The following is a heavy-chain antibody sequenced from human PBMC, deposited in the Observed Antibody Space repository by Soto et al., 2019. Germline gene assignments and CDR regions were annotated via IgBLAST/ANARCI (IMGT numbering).Heavy chain of an antibody. CDR2: INAGKGNT. CDR1: GYTFTNYA. Sequence: ASVKVSCKASGYTFTNYAIHWVRQAPGQRLEWMGWINAGKGNTKYSQNFQGRVTITRNISASTAYMELSSLRSEDTAVYYCARDSDYIWGSYRYLEYFQYWGQGTLVTVSS. V-gene: IGHV1-3*01. CDR3: ARDSDYIWGSYRYLEYFQY. D-gene: IGHD3-16*02. J-gene: IGHJ1*01.